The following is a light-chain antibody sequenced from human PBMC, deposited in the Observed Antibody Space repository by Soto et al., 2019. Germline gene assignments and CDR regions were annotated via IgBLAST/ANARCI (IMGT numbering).Light chain of an antibody. Sequence: ESVLTQSPGTLSLSHRERATLSCRASQSIGSCLAWYQHKLGQPPRLLIYDASNRATGIPVRFSGSGSGTDFTLTISSLEPEDFAVYYCQQRSNWLWTFGQGTKVDIK. CDR1: QSIGSC. CDR3: QQRSNWLWT. V-gene: IGKV3-11*01. CDR2: DAS. J-gene: IGKJ1*01.